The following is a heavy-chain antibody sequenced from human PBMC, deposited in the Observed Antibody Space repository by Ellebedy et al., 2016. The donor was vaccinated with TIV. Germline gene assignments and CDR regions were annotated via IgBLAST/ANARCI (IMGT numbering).Heavy chain of an antibody. CDR2: ITPSGST. J-gene: IGHJ5*02. D-gene: IGHD3-16*01. CDR1: GVSVSSYF. Sequence: MPSETLSLTCTASGVSVSSYFWSRIRQSPGKGLEWIGYITPSGSTNYNPSLKSRVTMSRDPSKNSLSLHLASVTATDTAIYYCAKIVSGGASFDPWGQGTLVTVSS. CDR3: AKIVSGGASFDP. V-gene: IGHV4-59*02.